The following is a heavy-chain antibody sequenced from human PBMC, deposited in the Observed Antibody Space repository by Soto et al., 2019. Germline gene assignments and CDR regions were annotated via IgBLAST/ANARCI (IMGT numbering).Heavy chain of an antibody. D-gene: IGHD4-4*01. CDR1: GGSISSYY. V-gene: IGHV4-59*08. J-gene: IGHJ6*03. CDR3: ARHGTVTPYYYYYYMDV. Sequence: SETLSLTCTVSGGSISSYYWSWIRQPPGKGLEWIGYIYYSGSTNYNPSLKSRVTISVDTSKNQFSLKLSSVTAADTAVYYCARHGTVTPYYYYYYMDVWGKGTTVTVSS. CDR2: IYYSGST.